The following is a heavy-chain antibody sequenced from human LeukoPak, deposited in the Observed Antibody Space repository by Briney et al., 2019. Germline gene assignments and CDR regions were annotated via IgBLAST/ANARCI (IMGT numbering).Heavy chain of an antibody. D-gene: IGHD6-13*01. Sequence: GASVKVSCKASGYTFTSYAMHWVRQAPGQRLEWMGWINAGNDNTKYSQKFQGRVTITRDTSASTAYMELSSLRSEDTAVYYCARMYSSSWYKANWFDPWGQGTLVTVSS. CDR1: GYTFTSYA. V-gene: IGHV1-3*01. CDR2: INAGNDNT. J-gene: IGHJ5*02. CDR3: ARMYSSSWYKANWFDP.